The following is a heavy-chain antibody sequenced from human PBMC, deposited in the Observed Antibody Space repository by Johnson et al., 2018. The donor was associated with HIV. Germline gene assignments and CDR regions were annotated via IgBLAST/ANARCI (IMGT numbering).Heavy chain of an antibody. J-gene: IGHJ3*02. CDR1: GLTLSAYG. CDR3: ARDWDAYGAFDI. Sequence: QVQLVESGGGVVQPGTSLRLSCEASGLTLSAYGLHWVRQAPGKGLEWVAVIWPAGNNRYYADSVTGRFTISRDNSKNTLYLQLNTLRAADTAVYYCARDWDAYGAFDIWGQGTMVTVSS. D-gene: IGHD1-26*01. V-gene: IGHV3-33*01. CDR2: IWPAGNNR.